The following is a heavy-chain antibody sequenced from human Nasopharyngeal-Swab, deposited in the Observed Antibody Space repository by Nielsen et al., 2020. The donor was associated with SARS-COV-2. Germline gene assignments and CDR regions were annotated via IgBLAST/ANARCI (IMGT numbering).Heavy chain of an antibody. CDR1: GFTFDDYA. CDR2: ISWNSGSI. V-gene: IGHV3-9*01. CDR3: AKIGGSGWYVDAFDI. J-gene: IGHJ3*02. Sequence: SLKISCAASGFTFDDYAMHWVRQAPGKGLEWVSGISWNSGSIGYADSVKGRFTISRDNAKNSLYLQMNSLRAEDTALYYCAKIGGSGWYVDAFDIWAKGQWSPSLQ. D-gene: IGHD6-19*01.